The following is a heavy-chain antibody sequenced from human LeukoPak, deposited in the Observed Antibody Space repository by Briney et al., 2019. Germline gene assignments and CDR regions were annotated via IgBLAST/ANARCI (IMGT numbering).Heavy chain of an antibody. Sequence: GGSLRLSCAASGFTFSSYWMSWVRQAPGKGREWVANIRQDGSDKYYVDSVKGRFTISRDNAKNSLYLQMNSLRAEDTAAYYCARTNPYFDSSGPLDYWGQGTLVTVSS. V-gene: IGHV3-7*01. CDR1: GFTFSSYW. J-gene: IGHJ4*02. D-gene: IGHD3-22*01. CDR3: ARTNPYFDSSGPLDY. CDR2: IRQDGSDK.